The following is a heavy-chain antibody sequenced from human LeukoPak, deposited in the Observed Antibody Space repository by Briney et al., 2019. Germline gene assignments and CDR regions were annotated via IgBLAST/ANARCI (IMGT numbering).Heavy chain of an antibody. CDR1: GFTFRSYA. CDR3: ATTRSNYGHYFDY. D-gene: IGHD3-10*01. CDR2: ITYNSGTI. V-gene: IGHV3-48*04. Sequence: GGSLRLSCAASGFTFRSYAMQWVRQAPGKGLEWVSYITYNSGTIFYADSVRGRFTISRDNAKRSLHLQMNSLRAEDTAVYYCATTRSNYGHYFDYWGQGTLVTVSS. J-gene: IGHJ4*02.